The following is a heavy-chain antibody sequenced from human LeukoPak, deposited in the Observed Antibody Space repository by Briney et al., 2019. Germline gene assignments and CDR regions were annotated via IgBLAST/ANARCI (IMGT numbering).Heavy chain of an antibody. J-gene: IGHJ5*02. V-gene: IGHV4-39*01. CDR3: ARSQLVRLGFDP. D-gene: IGHD1-1*01. Sequence: SSETLSLTCTVSGGSISSGSFYWGWIRQPPGQGLEWIAIIYYTGSTYYNPSLKSRVTISLDTSKNQFSLKVSSVTAADTAVYFCARSQLVRLGFDPWGQGTQVTVSS. CDR1: GGSISSGSFY. CDR2: IYYTGST.